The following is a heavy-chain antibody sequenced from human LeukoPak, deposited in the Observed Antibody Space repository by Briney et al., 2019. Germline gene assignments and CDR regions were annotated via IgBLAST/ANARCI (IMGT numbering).Heavy chain of an antibody. CDR2: ISGSGDST. Sequence: GGSLRLSCAASGFTFSSYAMSWVRQAPGKGLEWVSAISGSGDSTYYGDSVKGRFTISRDNSKNTLYLQMNSQRAEDTAVYYCAKTRPLDSSSWSHGDYWGQGTLVTVSS. CDR1: GFTFSSYA. D-gene: IGHD6-13*01. V-gene: IGHV3-23*01. CDR3: AKTRPLDSSSWSHGDY. J-gene: IGHJ4*02.